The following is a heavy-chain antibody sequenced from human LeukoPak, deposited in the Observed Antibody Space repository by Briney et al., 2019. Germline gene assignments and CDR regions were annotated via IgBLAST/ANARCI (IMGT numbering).Heavy chain of an antibody. J-gene: IGHJ4*02. CDR1: GFTFNTYS. CDR3: ARSVAGTIDY. Sequence: GGSLRLSCAASGFTFNTYSMNWVRQAPGKGLEWVSYISSSSSTIDYADSVKGRFTISRDNAKNSLYLQMNSLRAEDTAVYYCARSVAGTIDYWGQGTLVTVSS. D-gene: IGHD6-19*01. CDR2: ISSSSSTI. V-gene: IGHV3-48*04.